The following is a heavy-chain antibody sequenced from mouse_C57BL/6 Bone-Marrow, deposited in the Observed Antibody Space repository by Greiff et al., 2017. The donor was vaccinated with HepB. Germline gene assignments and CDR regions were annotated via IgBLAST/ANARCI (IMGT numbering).Heavy chain of an antibody. Sequence: EVHLVESGPGLVKPSQSLSLTCSVTGYSITSGYYWNWIRQFPGNKLEWMGYISYDGSNNYNPSLKNRISITRDTSKNQFFLKLNSVTTEDTATYYCARGAYDGYWNYWGQGTTLTVSS. CDR1: GYSITSGYY. CDR3: ARGAYDGYWNY. J-gene: IGHJ2*01. CDR2: ISYDGSN. D-gene: IGHD2-3*01. V-gene: IGHV3-6*01.